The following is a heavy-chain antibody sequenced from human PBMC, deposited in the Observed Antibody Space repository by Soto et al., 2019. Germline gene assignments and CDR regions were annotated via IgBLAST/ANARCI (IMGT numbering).Heavy chain of an antibody. V-gene: IGHV1-69*13. J-gene: IGHJ6*02. D-gene: IGHD3-22*01. CDR2: IIPIFDTA. Sequence: SLKVSCQVPGSSWSGCAIRWRGSAAGQGPVWMGGIIPIFDTADYAQKFQGRVTITADESTNTAYMELSSLRSEDTAVYYCAGHSSGVPGYYYGMDVWGQGTTVTVSS. CDR1: GSSWSGCA. CDR3: AGHSSGVPGYYYGMDV.